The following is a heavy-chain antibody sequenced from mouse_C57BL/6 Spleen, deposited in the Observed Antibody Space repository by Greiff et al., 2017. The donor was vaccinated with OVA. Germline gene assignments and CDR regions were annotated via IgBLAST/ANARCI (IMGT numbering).Heavy chain of an antibody. CDR2: IRLKSDNYAT. D-gene: IGHD1-1*02. V-gene: IGHV6-3*01. CDR1: GFTFSNYW. J-gene: IGHJ1*03. CDR3: TGGLWPLGV. Sequence: EVKLMESGGGLVQPGGSMKLSCVASGFTFSNYWMNWVRQSPEKGLEWVAQIRLKSDNYATHYAESVKGRFTISRDDSKSSVYLQMNNLRAEDTGIYYCTGGLWPLGVWGTGTTVTVSS.